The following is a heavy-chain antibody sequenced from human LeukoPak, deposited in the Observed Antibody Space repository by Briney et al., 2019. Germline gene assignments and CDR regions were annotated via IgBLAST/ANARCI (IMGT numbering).Heavy chain of an antibody. CDR3: AKVTVATILNYYDSSGAFDY. D-gene: IGHD3-22*01. V-gene: IGHV1-2*02. Sequence: GASVKVSCKASGYPFDNFGLTWVRQAPGQGLEWMGWINPNSGGTNYAQKFQGRVTMTRDTSISTAYMELSRLRSDDTAVYYCAKVTVATILNYYDSSGAFDYWGQGTLVTVSS. CDR2: INPNSGGT. J-gene: IGHJ4*02. CDR1: GYPFDNFG.